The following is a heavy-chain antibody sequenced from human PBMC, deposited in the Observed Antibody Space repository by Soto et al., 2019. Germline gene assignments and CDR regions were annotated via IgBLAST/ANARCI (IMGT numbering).Heavy chain of an antibody. J-gene: IGHJ3*02. D-gene: IGHD1-1*01. CDR2: IYYSGST. Sequence: LETLSLTWTVSGGSISSYYWSWIRQPPGKGLEWIGYIYYSGSTYYNPSLKSRVTISVDTSKNQFSLKLSSATAADTAVYYCARQDSEERDAFDIWGQGTMVTVS. V-gene: IGHV4-59*04. CDR1: GGSISSYY. CDR3: ARQDSEERDAFDI.